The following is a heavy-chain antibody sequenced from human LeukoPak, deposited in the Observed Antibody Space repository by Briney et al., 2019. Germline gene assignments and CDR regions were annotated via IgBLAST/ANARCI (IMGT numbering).Heavy chain of an antibody. CDR1: GGTFNNSA. V-gene: IGHV1-69*05. CDR3: ARDVHGDYGSGWFDP. CDR2: IIPLFGTA. D-gene: IGHD4-17*01. Sequence: SVKVSCKTSGGTFNNSAISWVRQAPGQGLEWLGGIIPLFGTAGYAQKLQGRVTITKDESTRTVYLELTSLTSDDTAVYYCARDVHGDYGSGWFDPWGQGTLVSVSS. J-gene: IGHJ5*02.